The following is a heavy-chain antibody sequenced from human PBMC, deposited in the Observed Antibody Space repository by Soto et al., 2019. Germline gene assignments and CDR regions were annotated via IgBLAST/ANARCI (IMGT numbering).Heavy chain of an antibody. CDR1: GYTFTGYY. D-gene: IGHD3-9*01. V-gene: IGHV1-2*04. J-gene: IGHJ4*02. Sequence: AASVKVSCKASGYTFTGYYMHWVRQAPGQGLEWMGWINPNSGGTNYAQKFQGWVTMTRDTSISTAYMELSRLRSDDTAVYYCARAMTGYYRYFDYWGQGTLVTVSS. CDR3: ARAMTGYYRYFDY. CDR2: INPNSGGT.